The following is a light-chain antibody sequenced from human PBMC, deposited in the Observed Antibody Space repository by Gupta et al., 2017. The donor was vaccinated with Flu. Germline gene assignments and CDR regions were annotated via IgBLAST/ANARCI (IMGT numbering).Light chain of an antibody. CDR3: QQYYSTRL. CDR1: QSVLYSSNNKNC. Sequence: DIVMTQSPDSLAVSLGERATINCKSSQSVLYSSNNKNCLAWYQQKPGQPPKLLIYWASTRECGVPDRFSGSGSGTDFTLTISSLQAEDVAVYYCQQYYSTRLFGGGTKVEIK. V-gene: IGKV4-1*01. J-gene: IGKJ4*01. CDR2: WAS.